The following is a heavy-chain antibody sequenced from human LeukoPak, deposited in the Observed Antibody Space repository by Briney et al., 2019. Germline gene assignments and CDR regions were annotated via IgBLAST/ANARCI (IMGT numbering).Heavy chain of an antibody. CDR1: GFTVSSNY. CDR2: IYSGGST. J-gene: IGHJ4*02. CDR3: ARDWRDSGSYSLEY. D-gene: IGHD1-26*01. Sequence: GSLRLSCAASGFTVSSNYMSWVRQAPGKGLEWVSVIYSGGSTYYADSVKGRFTISRDNSKNTLYLQMNSLRAEDTVVYYCARDWRDSGSYSLEYWGQGTLVTVSS. V-gene: IGHV3-66*01.